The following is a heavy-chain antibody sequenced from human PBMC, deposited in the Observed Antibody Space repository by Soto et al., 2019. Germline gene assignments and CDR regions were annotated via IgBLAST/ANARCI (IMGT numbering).Heavy chain of an antibody. CDR3: ARGARI. CDR1: RFTFSGYW. J-gene: IGHJ3*02. V-gene: IGHV3-7*01. CDR2: IKEDGSEK. Sequence: EVQLVESGGDLVQPGGSLRLSCAASRFTFSGYWMYWVRQAPGKGLEWVANIKEDGSEKNYVDSVRGRFTISRDNAKNALYLQMNSLRAEDTAVYYCARGARIWGQGTMVTVS.